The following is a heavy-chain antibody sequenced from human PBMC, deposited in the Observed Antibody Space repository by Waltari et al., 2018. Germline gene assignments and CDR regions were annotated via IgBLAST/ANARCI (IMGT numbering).Heavy chain of an antibody. CDR3: AGDRASGLFFDY. Sequence: QVQLQESGQGLVKPSGTLSLTCAVSGDSISGNYWWSRVRQSPEKGLEWIGQVHHSGKTHYNPSLQSRVTISVDKPKNQFSLNLNSVTAADTAVYYCAGDRASGLFFDYWGRGTLVTVSS. D-gene: IGHD2-15*01. V-gene: IGHV4-4*02. CDR1: GDSISGNYW. CDR2: VHHSGKT. J-gene: IGHJ4*02.